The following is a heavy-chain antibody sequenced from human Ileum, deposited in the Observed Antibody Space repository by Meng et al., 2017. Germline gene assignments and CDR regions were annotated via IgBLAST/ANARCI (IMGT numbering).Heavy chain of an antibody. CDR3: ARDSYGCDY. D-gene: IGHD4-17*01. CDR1: GFTFSNYN. V-gene: IGHV3-30*03. CDR2: ISYDGDNI. J-gene: IGHJ4*02. Sequence: QVQLVESGGGVVQPGRSLRHSCAASGFTFSNYNMHRVRQAPGKGLEWVAFISYDGDNIYYADSVKGRLTISRDNSENTLFLQMNSLRTEDTAVYYCARDSYGCDYWGQGTLVTVSS.